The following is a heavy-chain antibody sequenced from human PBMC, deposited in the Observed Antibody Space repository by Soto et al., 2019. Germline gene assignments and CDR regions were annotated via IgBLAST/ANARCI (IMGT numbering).Heavy chain of an antibody. D-gene: IGHD3-9*01. V-gene: IGHV4-39*02. J-gene: IGHJ6*02. CDR3: AREEGKYDILTGYYFDYYYYGTDV. CDR2: IYYSGST. CDR1: GGSISSSSYY. Sequence: SETLSLTCTVSGGSISSSSYYWGWIRQPPGKGLEWIGSIYYSGSTYYNPSLKSRVTISVDTSKNQFSLKLSSVTAADTAVYYCAREEGKYDILTGYYFDYYYYGTDVWGQGTTVTVSS.